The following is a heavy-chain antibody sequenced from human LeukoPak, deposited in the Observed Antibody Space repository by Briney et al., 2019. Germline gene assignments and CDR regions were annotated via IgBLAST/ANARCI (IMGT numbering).Heavy chain of an antibody. CDR1: GFTFSNAW. CDR2: ISASGRNR. D-gene: IGHD3-10*01. J-gene: IGHJ3*02. Sequence: KPGGSLRLSCAASGFTFSNAWMSWVRQAPGKGLELVSVISASGRNRDYADSVKGRFTISRDNAKNTLYLQMNSLRAEDTAVYYCARDGGDDAFDIWGQGTMVTVSS. V-gene: IGHV3-21*01. CDR3: ARDGGDDAFDI.